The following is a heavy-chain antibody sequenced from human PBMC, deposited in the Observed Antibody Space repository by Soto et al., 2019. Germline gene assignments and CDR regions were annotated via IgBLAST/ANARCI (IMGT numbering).Heavy chain of an antibody. CDR3: AREDRYSYHQPQGGMDV. V-gene: IGHV1-3*05. Sequence: QVQLVQSGAEEKKPGASVKVSCKASGYTFTSYAMHWVRQAPGQRLEWMGWINAGNGNTKYSQKFQGRVTITRDTSASTAYMELGSLRSEDTAVYYCAREDRYSYHQPQGGMDVWGQGTTVTVSS. CDR2: INAGNGNT. CDR1: GYTFTSYA. J-gene: IGHJ6*02. D-gene: IGHD5-18*01.